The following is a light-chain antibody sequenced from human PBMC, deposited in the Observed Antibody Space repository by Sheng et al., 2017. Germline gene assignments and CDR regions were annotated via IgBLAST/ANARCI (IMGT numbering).Light chain of an antibody. J-gene: IGKJ1*01. CDR2: AAS. Sequence: DIQMTQSPSSLSASVGDRVTITCWASQGISNYLAWYQQKPGKVPKLLIYAASTLQSGVPSRFSGSGSGTDFTLTISCLQSEDFATYYCQQYYSYPQTFGQGTKVEIK. CDR1: QGISNY. V-gene: IGKV1-27*01. CDR3: QQYYSYPQT.